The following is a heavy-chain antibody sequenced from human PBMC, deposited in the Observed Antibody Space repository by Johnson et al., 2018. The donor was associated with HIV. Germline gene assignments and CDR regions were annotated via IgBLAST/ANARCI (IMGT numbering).Heavy chain of an antibody. Sequence: QMLLVESGGGLVQPGGSLRLSCAEYGFTVSSSSMSWVRQAPGKGLEWVAVISYDGSNKYYADSVKGRFTISRDNSKNTLYLQMNSLRAEDTAVYYCAKDLTPYSRYVDACDIWGQGTMVTVSS. CDR2: ISYDGSNK. CDR3: AKDLTPYSRYVDACDI. V-gene: IGHV3-30*18. J-gene: IGHJ3*02. CDR1: GFTVSSSS. D-gene: IGHD3-16*02.